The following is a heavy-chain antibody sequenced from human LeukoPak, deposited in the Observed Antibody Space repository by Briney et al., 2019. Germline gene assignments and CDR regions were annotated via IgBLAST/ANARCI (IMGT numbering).Heavy chain of an antibody. V-gene: IGHV4-59*01. CDR2: IYYSGST. CDR1: GGSINSYY. CDR3: ARAPRDGNSMDF. J-gene: IGHJ4*02. D-gene: IGHD5-24*01. Sequence: SETLSLTCTVSGGSINSYYWSWIRQPPEKGLEWLGYIYYSGSTNYNPSLKSRVTISIDTSKNLFSLNLTSVAAADTAVYYCARAPRDGNSMDFWGQGTLVTVSS.